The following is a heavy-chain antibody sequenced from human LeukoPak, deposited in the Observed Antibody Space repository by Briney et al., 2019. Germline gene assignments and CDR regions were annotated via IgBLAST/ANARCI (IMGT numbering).Heavy chain of an antibody. V-gene: IGHV3-43*02. Sequence: PGGSLRLSCAASGFTFDDYAMHCGRQVPGKGLEWVSLISGDGGSTYFADSVRGRFTISRDNSKNSLNLQMNSLRTEDTALYYCAKDECSGGSCYLGAFDIWGQGTMVTVSS. CDR3: AKDECSGGSCYLGAFDI. D-gene: IGHD2-15*01. J-gene: IGHJ3*02. CDR1: GFTFDDYA. CDR2: ISGDGGST.